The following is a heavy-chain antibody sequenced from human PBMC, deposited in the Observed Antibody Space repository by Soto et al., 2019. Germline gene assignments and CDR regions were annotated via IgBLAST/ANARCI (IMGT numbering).Heavy chain of an antibody. J-gene: IGHJ6*03. Sequence: GGSLRLSSAASGFTFSNAWMILFRHAPGKELEWVGRIKSKTDGGTTDYAAPVKGRFTISRDDSKNTLYLQMNSLKTEATAVYYCTTDLLSSYGDYFMVRWGKGTPVTVPS. CDR3: TTDLLSSYGDYFMVR. V-gene: IGHV3-15*01. D-gene: IGHD4-17*01. CDR2: IKSKTDGGTT. CDR1: GFTFSNAW.